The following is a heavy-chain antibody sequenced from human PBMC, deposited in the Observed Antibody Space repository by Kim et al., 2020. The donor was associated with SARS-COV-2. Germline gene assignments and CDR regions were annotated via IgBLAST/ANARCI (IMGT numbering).Heavy chain of an antibody. D-gene: IGHD3-10*01. CDR2: IYGGGST. Sequence: GGSLRLSCVASAFIVSSNYMSWVRQAPGKGLEWVSLIYGGGSTKYADYVKGRLTIPRDNSKNTLYLQMNSLGAEDTAVYYCARDMGAMVRGLTYYFGMDVWGQGTPVTVSS. V-gene: IGHV3-53*01. J-gene: IGHJ6*02. CDR1: AFIVSSNY. CDR3: ARDMGAMVRGLTYYFGMDV.